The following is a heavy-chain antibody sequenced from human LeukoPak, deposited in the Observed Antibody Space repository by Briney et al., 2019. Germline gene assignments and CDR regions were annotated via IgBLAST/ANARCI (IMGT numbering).Heavy chain of an antibody. CDR3: ARDWRGSYFPDF. Sequence: ASVKVSCKASGYTFTGYYMHWVRQAPGQGLEWMGLINPNSGGTNYAQKFQGRVTMTRDTSISTGYMEMSRLTSDDTAIYYCARDWRGSYFPDFWGQRTLVTVSS. CDR2: INPNSGGT. V-gene: IGHV1-2*02. J-gene: IGHJ4*02. CDR1: GYTFTGYY. D-gene: IGHD1-26*01.